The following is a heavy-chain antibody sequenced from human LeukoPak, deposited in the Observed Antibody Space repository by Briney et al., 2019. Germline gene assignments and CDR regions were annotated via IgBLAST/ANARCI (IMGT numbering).Heavy chain of an antibody. CDR3: ARQTGIVVVTNLDY. V-gene: IGHV4-59*05. D-gene: IGHD3-22*01. Sequence: SETLSLTCTVSGGSISSYYWSWIRQPPGKGLEWIGSIYYSGSTYYNPSLKSRVTISVDTSKNQFSLKLSSVTAADTAVYYCARQTGIVVVTNLDYWGQGTLVTVSS. CDR2: IYYSGST. CDR1: GGSISSYY. J-gene: IGHJ4*02.